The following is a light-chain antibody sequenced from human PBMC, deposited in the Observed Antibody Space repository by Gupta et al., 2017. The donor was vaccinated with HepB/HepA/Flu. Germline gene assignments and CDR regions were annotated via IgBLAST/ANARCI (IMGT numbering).Light chain of an antibody. CDR3: ATWDDSLNEWV. J-gene: IGLJ3*02. Sequence: QSVLTPPPSASVTPGLTVTISCSGSSSNIGSKNVTWYQQVPGTAPKLLIYDNNQRPSGVSDRFSGSKSGTSASLAISGLQAEHEADYYCATWDDSLNEWVFGGGTKLTVL. V-gene: IGLV1-44*01. CDR1: SSNIGSKN. CDR2: DNN.